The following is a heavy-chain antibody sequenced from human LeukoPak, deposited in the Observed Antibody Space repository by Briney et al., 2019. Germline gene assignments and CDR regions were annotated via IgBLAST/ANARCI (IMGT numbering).Heavy chain of an antibody. CDR3: ARDLEGSGWTYAFDI. V-gene: IGHV3-21*01. Sequence: PGGSLRLSCAASGFTFSSYSMNWVRQAPGKGLEWVSSISSSSYIYYADSVKGRFTISRDNAKNSLYLQMNSLRAEDTAVYYCARDLEGSGWTYAFDIWGQGTMVTVSS. CDR2: ISSSSYI. CDR1: GFTFSSYS. D-gene: IGHD6-19*01. J-gene: IGHJ3*02.